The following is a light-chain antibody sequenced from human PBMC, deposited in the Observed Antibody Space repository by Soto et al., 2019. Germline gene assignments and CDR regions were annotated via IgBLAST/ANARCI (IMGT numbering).Light chain of an antibody. CDR2: EVS. Sequence: QSVVTQPASVSGSPGQSTTISCTGTTSDVGNDNFVSWYQHHPGKTPKLIIYEVSYRPSGVSHRFSGSKSGNTASLTISGLQSEDEAYYYFRSYSTINTLFFVFGNGTKVTVL. CDR3: RSYSTINTLFFV. V-gene: IGLV2-14*01. J-gene: IGLJ1*01. CDR1: TSDVGNDNF.